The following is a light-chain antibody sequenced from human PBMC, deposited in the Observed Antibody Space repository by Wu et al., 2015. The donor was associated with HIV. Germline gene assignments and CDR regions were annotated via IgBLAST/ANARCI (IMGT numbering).Light chain of an antibody. Sequence: DMQMTQSPSFLSASVGDRVTITCRASQGINNYLAWYQQKPGQVPKLLIYAASVLRSGVPSRFSGSGSGTDFTLTISNLQPEDVATYYCQKYNSAPQTFSQGTKVEI. V-gene: IGKV1-27*01. CDR2: AAS. J-gene: IGKJ1*01. CDR1: QGINNY. CDR3: QKYNSAPQT.